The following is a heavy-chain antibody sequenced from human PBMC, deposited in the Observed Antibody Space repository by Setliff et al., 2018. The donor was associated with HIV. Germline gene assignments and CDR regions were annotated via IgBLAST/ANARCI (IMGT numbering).Heavy chain of an antibody. V-gene: IGHV4-31*03. CDR3: ARGESTTWDLAEYFQH. Sequence: SETLSLTCTVSGVSVSSGGYYWSWIRQHPGKGLEWIGYVYHTATTYFNPSLRSRITISVDTSKNQFSLKLGFVTAADTAVYYCARGESTTWDLAEYFQHWGHGTLVTVSS. CDR1: GVSVSSGGYY. D-gene: IGHD2-2*01. CDR2: VYHTATT. J-gene: IGHJ1*01.